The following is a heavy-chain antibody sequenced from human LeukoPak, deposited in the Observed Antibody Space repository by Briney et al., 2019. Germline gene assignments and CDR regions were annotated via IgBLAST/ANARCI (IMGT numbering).Heavy chain of an antibody. Sequence: ASVKVSCKASGYTFTGYYMHWVRQAPGQGLEWMGWINPNSVGTNYAQKFQGRVTMTRDTSISTAYMELSRLRSDDTAVYYCARDWRRDGYNYPFDYWGQGTLVTVSS. D-gene: IGHD5-24*01. V-gene: IGHV1-2*02. CDR2: INPNSVGT. J-gene: IGHJ4*02. CDR1: GYTFTGYY. CDR3: ARDWRRDGYNYPFDY.